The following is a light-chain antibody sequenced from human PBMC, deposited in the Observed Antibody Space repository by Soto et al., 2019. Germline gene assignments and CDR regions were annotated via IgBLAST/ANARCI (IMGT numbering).Light chain of an antibody. CDR2: GAS. CDR1: QSFSNNY. Sequence: EIVLTQSPGTLPLSPGERATLSCRASQSFSNNYLAWYQQKPGQAPRLLIYGASSRATGIPDRFSGSGSGTDFTLTISRLEPEDFAVYYCQQYRASRTFGQGTKVEIK. CDR3: QQYRASRT. J-gene: IGKJ1*01. V-gene: IGKV3-20*01.